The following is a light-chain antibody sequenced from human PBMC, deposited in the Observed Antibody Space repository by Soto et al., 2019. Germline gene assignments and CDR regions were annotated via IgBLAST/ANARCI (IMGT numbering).Light chain of an antibody. CDR2: DAS. CDR3: QQANSFPIT. Sequence: DIQMTQSPSSVSASVGDRVTITCRASQGIRSWLAWYQQKPGKAPKLLIYDASSLQSGVPSRFSGSGSGTDFTLTICSLQPEDFATYYCQQANSFPITFGQGTRLEIK. V-gene: IGKV1D-12*01. J-gene: IGKJ5*01. CDR1: QGIRSW.